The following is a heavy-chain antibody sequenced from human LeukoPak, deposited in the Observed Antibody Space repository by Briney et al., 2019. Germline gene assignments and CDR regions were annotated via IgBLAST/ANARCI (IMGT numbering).Heavy chain of an antibody. D-gene: IGHD1-26*01. CDR1: GGSFSGYY. Sequence: SETLSLTCAVYGGSFSGYYWSWIRQPPGKGLEWIGEINHSGSTNYNPSLKSRVTISVDTSKNQFSLKLSSVTAADTAVYYCARGSEWGGFDYWGQGTLVTVSS. J-gene: IGHJ4*02. CDR2: INHSGST. V-gene: IGHV4-34*01. CDR3: ARGSEWGGFDY.